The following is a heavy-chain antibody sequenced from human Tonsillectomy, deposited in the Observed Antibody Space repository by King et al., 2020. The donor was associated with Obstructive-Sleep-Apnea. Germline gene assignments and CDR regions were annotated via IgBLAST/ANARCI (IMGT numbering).Heavy chain of an antibody. CDR3: ARNLVVVVAATQNEFDY. CDR1: GYTFTGYY. J-gene: IGHJ4*02. V-gene: IGHV1-2*02. D-gene: IGHD2-15*01. Sequence: VQLVQSGAEVKKPGASVKVSCKASGYTFTGYYMHWVRQAPGQGLEWMGWINPNSGGTNYAQKFQGRVTMTRDTSISTAYMELSRLRSDDTAVYYCARNLVVVVAATQNEFDYWGQGTLVTVSS. CDR2: INPNSGGT.